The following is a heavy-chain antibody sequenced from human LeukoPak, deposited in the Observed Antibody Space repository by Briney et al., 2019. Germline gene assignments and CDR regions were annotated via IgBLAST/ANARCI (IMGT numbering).Heavy chain of an antibody. D-gene: IGHD1-14*01. V-gene: IGHV3-74*01. CDR1: GLTFSSHW. Sequence: GGSLRLSCAASGLTFSSHWMHWVRQAPGKGLVWVSRITNDGSSTTYADSVKGRFTISRDNAKNMLYLQVNSLRAEDTAVYCCATQQGGNPAYWGQGTLVTVSS. CDR3: ATQQGGNPAY. J-gene: IGHJ4*02. CDR2: ITNDGSST.